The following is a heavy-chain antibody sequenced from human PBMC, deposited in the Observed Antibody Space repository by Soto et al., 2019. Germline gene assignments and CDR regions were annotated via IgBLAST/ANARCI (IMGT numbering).Heavy chain of an antibody. CDR2: INHSGST. CDR3: ARGRNYYGSGSPYYYYAMDV. Sequence: QVQLQQWGAGLLKPSETLSLTCAVYGGSFSGYYWSWIRQPPGKGLEWIGEINHSGSTNYNPSLKSRVTISVDTSKSQFSLKLSSVTAADTAVYYCARGRNYYGSGSPYYYYAMDVWGQGTTVAVSS. CDR1: GGSFSGYY. J-gene: IGHJ6*02. D-gene: IGHD3-10*01. V-gene: IGHV4-34*01.